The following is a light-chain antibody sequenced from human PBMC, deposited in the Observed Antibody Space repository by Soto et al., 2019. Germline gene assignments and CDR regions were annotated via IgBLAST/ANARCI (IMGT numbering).Light chain of an antibody. CDR1: QSVSSNS. V-gene: IGKV3-20*01. CDR3: QQYSSSSWT. CDR2: GAF. Sequence: EIVLTQSPGTLSLSPGERATLSCRASQSVSSNSLVWFQQTPGQAPRLLIYGAFRRATGVPDRFSGSGSGTDFTLTISRLEPADFAVYYCQQYSSSSWTFGQGTRVEI. J-gene: IGKJ1*01.